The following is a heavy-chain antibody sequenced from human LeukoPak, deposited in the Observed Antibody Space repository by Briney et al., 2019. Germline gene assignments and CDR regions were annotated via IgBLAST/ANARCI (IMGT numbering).Heavy chain of an antibody. D-gene: IGHD3-10*01. V-gene: IGHV4-39*01. Sequence: SETLSLTCTVSGGSISSTTYYWAWIRQPPGKGLEWIGSIYKAGNTNYSPSLRSRVFISVDTSNNQFSLSLSSVTAADTAVYYCASLRTGDFDYWGQGALVTVSS. CDR2: IYKAGNT. CDR1: GGSISSTTYY. J-gene: IGHJ4*02. CDR3: ASLRTGDFDY.